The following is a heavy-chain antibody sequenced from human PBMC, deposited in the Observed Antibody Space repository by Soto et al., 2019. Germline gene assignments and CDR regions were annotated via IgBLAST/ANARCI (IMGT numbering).Heavy chain of an antibody. CDR1: GGSISSGDYY. D-gene: IGHD3-22*01. Sequence: LSLTCTVSGGSISSGDYYWSWIRQPPGKGLEWIGYIYYSGSTYYNPSLKSRVTISVDTSKNQFSLKLSSVTAADTAVYYCARIYDSSGHYFDYWGQGTLVTVSS. V-gene: IGHV4-30-4*01. CDR3: ARIYDSSGHYFDY. CDR2: IYYSGST. J-gene: IGHJ4*02.